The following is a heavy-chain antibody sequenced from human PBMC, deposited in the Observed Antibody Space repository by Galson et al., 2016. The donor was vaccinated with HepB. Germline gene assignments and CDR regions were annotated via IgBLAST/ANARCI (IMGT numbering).Heavy chain of an antibody. CDR3: ARRHDYCLPVGGSVDY. J-gene: IGHJ4*02. CDR1: GFTFSNYG. Sequence: SLRLSCAASGFTFSNYGMHWVRQAPGKGLEWVAADSMDGRRKFYADSVKGRFTISRDNSNSMLFLQMSSLSADDTAVYYCARRHDYCLPVGGSVDYWGQGALVSVSS. V-gene: IGHV3-30*03. D-gene: IGHD1-26*01. CDR2: DSMDGRRK.